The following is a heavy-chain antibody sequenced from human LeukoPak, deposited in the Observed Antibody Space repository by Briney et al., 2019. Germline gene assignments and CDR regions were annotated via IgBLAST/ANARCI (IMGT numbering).Heavy chain of an antibody. CDR3: ARGHSSGWYYFDY. D-gene: IGHD6-19*01. V-gene: IGHV3-23*01. CDR1: GFTFSSYG. J-gene: IGHJ4*02. Sequence: PGGSLRLSCAASGFTFSSYGMSWVRRAPGKGPEWVSGISGSGGNTYYADSVKGRFTISRDNSQNTLYLQMNSLRAEDTAVYYCARGHSSGWYYFDYWGQGTLVTVSS. CDR2: ISGSGGNT.